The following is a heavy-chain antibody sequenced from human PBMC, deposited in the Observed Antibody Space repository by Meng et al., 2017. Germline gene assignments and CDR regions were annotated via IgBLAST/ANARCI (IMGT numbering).Heavy chain of an antibody. CDR2: IYYSGST. CDR1: GGAISISSYY. J-gene: IGHJ4*02. CDR3: ARDGRSWD. V-gene: IGHV4-39*07. Sequence: LQLMESGPGLVKHPETLSRTCPVAGGAISISSYYLGWIRQPPGRGLEWMVRIYYSGSTYYNPSLKRRVTKSVDTSKHQFYRKLSSVTAADTAVYYWARDGRSWDWGQGTLVTVSS. D-gene: IGHD7-27*01.